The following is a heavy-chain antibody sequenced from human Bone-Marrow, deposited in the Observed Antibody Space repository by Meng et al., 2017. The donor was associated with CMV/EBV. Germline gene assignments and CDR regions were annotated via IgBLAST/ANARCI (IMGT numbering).Heavy chain of an antibody. Sequence: SVKVSCKASGYTFTGYYMHWVRQAPGQGLEWMGGIIPIFGTANYAQKFQGRVTITTDESTSTAYMELSSLRSEDTAVYYCARSRSWDGLYYYYGMDVWGQGTTVTVSS. CDR1: GYTFTGYY. V-gene: IGHV1-69*05. CDR3: ARSRSWDGLYYYYGMDV. J-gene: IGHJ6*02. D-gene: IGHD6-13*01. CDR2: IIPIFGTA.